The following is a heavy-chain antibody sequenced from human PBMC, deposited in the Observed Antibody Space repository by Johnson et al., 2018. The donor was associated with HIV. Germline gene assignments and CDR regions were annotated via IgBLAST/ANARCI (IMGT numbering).Heavy chain of an antibody. J-gene: IGHJ3*02. CDR2: ISSSGSTI. CDR1: GFTFSDYY. V-gene: IGHV3-11*04. CDR3: ARDRGYSGSYFGAFDI. D-gene: IGHD1-26*01. Sequence: QELLVESGGGVVQPGGSLRLSCAASGFTFSDYYMSWIRQAPGKGLEWVSYISSSGSTIYYADSVKGRFTISRDNAKNSLYLQMNSLRAEDTAVYYCARDRGYSGSYFGAFDIWGQGTMVTVSS.